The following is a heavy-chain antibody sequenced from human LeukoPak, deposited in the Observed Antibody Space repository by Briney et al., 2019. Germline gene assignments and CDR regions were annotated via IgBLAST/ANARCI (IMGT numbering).Heavy chain of an antibody. V-gene: IGHV1-2*02. CDR1: GYTFTCYY. D-gene: IGHD6-6*01. J-gene: IGHJ5*02. CDR3: ARDRRPIAARSANWFDP. CDR2: INPNSGGT. Sequence: ASVKVSCKASGYTFTCYYMHWVRQAPGQGLEWMGWINPNSGGTNYAQKFQGRVTMTRDTSISTAYMELSRLRSDDTAVYYCARDRRPIAARSANWFDPWGQGTLVTVSS.